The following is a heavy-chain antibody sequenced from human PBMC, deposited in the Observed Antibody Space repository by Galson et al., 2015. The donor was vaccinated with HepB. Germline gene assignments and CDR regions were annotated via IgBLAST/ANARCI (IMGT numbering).Heavy chain of an antibody. CDR2: IRGSGDNT. Sequence: SLRLSCAAPGFTFSDYAMSWVRQVPGKGLEWVSIIRGSGDNTNYADSVKGRFTISRDNSKHTLFLQMNTLRAADTAVYYCAKARYDGGFYVFDYWGQGTLVTVSS. CDR1: GFTFSDYA. V-gene: IGHV3-23*01. CDR3: AKARYDGGFYVFDY. J-gene: IGHJ4*02. D-gene: IGHD3-22*01.